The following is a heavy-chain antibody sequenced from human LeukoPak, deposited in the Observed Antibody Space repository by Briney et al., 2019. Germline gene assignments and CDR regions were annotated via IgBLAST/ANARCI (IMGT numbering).Heavy chain of an antibody. D-gene: IGHD3-16*01. CDR1: GFTFDDYA. J-gene: IGHJ6*02. CDR2: MTWNSNSI. Sequence: GGSLRLSCAASGFTFDDYAMYWVRHAPGKGLEWVAGMTWNSNSIGYGDSVKGRFTISGDNAEKSLYLQMNSLRVEDTALYYCAKGRGSYHYGMDVWGQGTSVTVSS. CDR3: AKGRGSYHYGMDV. V-gene: IGHV3-9*01.